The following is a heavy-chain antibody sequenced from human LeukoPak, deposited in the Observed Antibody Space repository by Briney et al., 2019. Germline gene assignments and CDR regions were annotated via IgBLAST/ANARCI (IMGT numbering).Heavy chain of an antibody. D-gene: IGHD3-16*02. J-gene: IGHJ4*02. CDR1: GCTFSSYA. V-gene: IGHV1-69*13. CDR3: AGGITFGGVIATYTDY. CDR2: IIPIFGTA. Sequence: SVKVSCKASGCTFSSYAISWVRQAPGQGLEWMGGIIPIFGTANYAQKFQGRVTITADESTSTAYMELSSLRSEDTAVYYCAGGITFGGVIATYTDYWGQGTLVTVSS.